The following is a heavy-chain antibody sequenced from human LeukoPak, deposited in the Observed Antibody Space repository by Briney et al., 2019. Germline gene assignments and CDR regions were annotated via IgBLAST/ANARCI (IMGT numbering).Heavy chain of an antibody. D-gene: IGHD3-22*01. CDR3: AIMHRYYDGSGYWVH. CDR2: ISTSGDTT. CDR1: GFTFSSYA. Sequence: GSLRLPCAASGFTFSSYAMSWVRQAPGKGLEWVSGISTSGDTTSYADSVRGRFTISRDNPRNMLYMQMSSLTDEDTAVYYCAIMHRYYDGSGYWVHWGQGALVTVSS. V-gene: IGHV3-23*01. J-gene: IGHJ4*02.